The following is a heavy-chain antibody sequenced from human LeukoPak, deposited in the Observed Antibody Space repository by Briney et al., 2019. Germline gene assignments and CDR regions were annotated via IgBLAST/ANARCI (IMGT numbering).Heavy chain of an antibody. D-gene: IGHD4-23*01. V-gene: IGHV1-69*04. CDR3: ARITVVTPGGFDY. CDR1: GGTFSSYA. CDR2: IIPILGIA. J-gene: IGHJ4*02. Sequence: SVTVSCKASGGTFSSYAISWVRQAPGQGLEWMGWIIPILGIANYAPKFQGRVTITADKSTSTAYMEMSSLRSEDTAVYYCARITVVTPGGFDYWGQGTLVTVSS.